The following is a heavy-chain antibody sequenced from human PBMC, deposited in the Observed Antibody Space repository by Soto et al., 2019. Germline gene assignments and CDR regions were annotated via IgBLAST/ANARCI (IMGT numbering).Heavy chain of an antibody. CDR3: ARTGGGMAARPLEY. CDR2: ISAYKGNK. D-gene: IGHD6-6*01. Sequence: QVQLVQSGGEVKKPGASVEVSCRTSGYMFTTYGMSWVRRAPGQGLEWMAWISAYKGNKKYAQKIPRRNTMTTDKPKSTVPRELHNLTSYGTGTYFCARTGGGMAARPLEYWGQGTLVTVSS. CDR1: GYMFTTYG. J-gene: IGHJ4*02. V-gene: IGHV1-18*04.